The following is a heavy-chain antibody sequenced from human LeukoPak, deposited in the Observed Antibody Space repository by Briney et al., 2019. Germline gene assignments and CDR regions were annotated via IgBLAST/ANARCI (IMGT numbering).Heavy chain of an antibody. Sequence: SVKVSCKASGGTLSSYAISWVRQAPGQGLEWMGGIIPIFGTANYAQKFQGRVTITADESTSTAYMELSSLRSEDTAVYYCASSIVPAARFDYWGQGTLVTVSS. CDR1: GGTLSSYA. CDR2: IIPIFGTA. CDR3: ASSIVPAARFDY. V-gene: IGHV1-69*13. J-gene: IGHJ4*02. D-gene: IGHD2-2*01.